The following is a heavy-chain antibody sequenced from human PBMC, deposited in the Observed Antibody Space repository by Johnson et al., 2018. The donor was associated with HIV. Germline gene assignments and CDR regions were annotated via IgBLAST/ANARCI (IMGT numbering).Heavy chain of an antibody. Sequence: VQLVESGGGLVQPGRYLRLSCAASGFTFDDYAMHWVRQAPGKGLERVSGISWTSGSIGYADSVKGRFTISRDNARNSLYLQMNRLRAEDKALYYCAGYSSSWYDAFDIWGQGTMVTVSS. CDR3: AGYSSSWYDAFDI. J-gene: IGHJ3*02. CDR2: ISWTSGSI. CDR1: GFTFDDYA. D-gene: IGHD6-13*01. V-gene: IGHV3-9*01.